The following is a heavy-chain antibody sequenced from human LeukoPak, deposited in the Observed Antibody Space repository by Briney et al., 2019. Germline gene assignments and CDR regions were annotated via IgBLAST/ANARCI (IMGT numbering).Heavy chain of an antibody. CDR3: ARRGYYDTNWFDP. Sequence: GESLKISCQGSGYSFDTYWIGWVRQMPGKGLEWMGIIYPGDSDTRYSPSFQGQVTMSADKSISTAYLQWSSLKASDTAMYYCARRGYYDTNWFDPWGQGTLVTVSS. V-gene: IGHV5-51*01. CDR2: IYPGDSDT. CDR1: GYSFDTYW. J-gene: IGHJ5*02. D-gene: IGHD3-22*01.